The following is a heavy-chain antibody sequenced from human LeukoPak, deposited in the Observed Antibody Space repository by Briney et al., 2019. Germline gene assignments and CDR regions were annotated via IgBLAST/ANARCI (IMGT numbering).Heavy chain of an antibody. D-gene: IGHD6-19*01. CDR3: AKALWGSSGYFEY. Sequence: GRSLRLSCAASGFTFSNYAMHWVRQAPGKGLEWVAFIRYDGSNKYYADSVKGRFTISRDNSKNTLYLQMNSLRAEDTAVYYCAKALWGSSGYFEYWGQGTLVTVSS. CDR2: IRYDGSNK. CDR1: GFTFSNYA. J-gene: IGHJ4*02. V-gene: IGHV3-30*02.